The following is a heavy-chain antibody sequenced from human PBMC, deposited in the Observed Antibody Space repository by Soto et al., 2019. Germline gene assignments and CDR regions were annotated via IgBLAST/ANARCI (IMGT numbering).Heavy chain of an antibody. Sequence: QVQLVQSGAEVKKPGSSVRVSCKTSEGTFNNYAISWVRQAPGQGLEWMGGIIPLFDAVKYAQKFQGRVTITADKSTTSAYMELHTLTFEDTAVSYCARDAALRETSGYFYLDYWGQGTPVTVTS. CDR3: ARDAALRETSGYFYLDY. J-gene: IGHJ4*02. V-gene: IGHV1-69*06. CDR2: IIPLFDAV. D-gene: IGHD3-22*01. CDR1: EGTFNNYA.